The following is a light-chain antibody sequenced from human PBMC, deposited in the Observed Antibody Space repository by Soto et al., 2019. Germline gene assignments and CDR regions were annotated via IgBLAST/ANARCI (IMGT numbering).Light chain of an antibody. CDR1: RSDIGGYNY. CDR2: DVS. Sequence: QSALTQPASVSGSPGQSITISCTGTRSDIGGYNYVSWYQQLPGKVPKLTIYDVSNRPSGVSDRFSGSKSGNAASLTFSGLQAEDEADYYCSSYTSTSTLYVFGTGTKVTVL. V-gene: IGLV2-14*03. CDR3: SSYTSTSTLYV. J-gene: IGLJ1*01.